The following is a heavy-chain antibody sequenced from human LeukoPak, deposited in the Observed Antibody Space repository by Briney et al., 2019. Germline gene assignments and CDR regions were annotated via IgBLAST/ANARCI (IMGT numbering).Heavy chain of an antibody. J-gene: IGHJ5*02. V-gene: IGHV1-2*02. Sequence: ASVKVSCKASGYTFTGYYMHWVRQAPGQGLEWMGWINPNSGGTNYAQKFQGRVTMTRDTPISTAYMELSRLRSDDTAVYYCARDPTGDYSPYNWFDPWGQGTLVTVSS. CDR3: ARDPTGDYSPYNWFDP. CDR2: INPNSGGT. CDR1: GYTFTGYY. D-gene: IGHD4-17*01.